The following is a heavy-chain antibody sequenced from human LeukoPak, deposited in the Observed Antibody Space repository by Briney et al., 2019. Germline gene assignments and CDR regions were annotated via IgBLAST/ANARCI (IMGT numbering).Heavy chain of an antibody. V-gene: IGHV1-46*01. CDR2: INPSGGST. J-gene: IGHJ4*02. CDR3: AQTTVTTFVFDY. CDR1: GYTFTSYY. Sequence: ASVKVSCKASGYTFTSYYMHWVRQAPGQGLEWMGIINPSGGSTSYAQKFQGRVTMTRDTSTSTVYMELSSLRSEDTAVYYCAQTTVTTFVFDYWGQGTLVTVSS. D-gene: IGHD4-17*01.